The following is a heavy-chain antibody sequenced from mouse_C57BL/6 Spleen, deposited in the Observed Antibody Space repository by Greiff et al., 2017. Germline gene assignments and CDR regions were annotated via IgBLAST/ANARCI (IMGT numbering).Heavy chain of an antibody. CDR3: AKSYYSGSSYTYAMDY. CDR2: IWRGGST. Sequence: VQLQQSGPGLAQPSQSLSITCTVSGFSLTSYGVHWVRQSPGKGLEWLGVIWRGGSTDYNAAFMSRLSITKDNSKSQVFFKMNRLQADDTAIYCCAKSYYSGSSYTYAMDYWGQGASVTVSS. V-gene: IGHV2-5*01. CDR1: GFSLTSYG. D-gene: IGHD1-1*01. J-gene: IGHJ4*01.